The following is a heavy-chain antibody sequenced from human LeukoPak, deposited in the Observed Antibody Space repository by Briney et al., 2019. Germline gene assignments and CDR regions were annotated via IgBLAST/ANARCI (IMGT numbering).Heavy chain of an antibody. CDR2: INTEGSST. D-gene: IGHD3-10*01. V-gene: IGHV3-74*03. Sequence: GGSLRLSCAASGFTFSNYWMHWGRQAPGKGLVYVSRINTEGSSTTYADSVKGRFTISRDNAKNTLYLQMNSLRAEDTAVYYCAGTQLLWFGENFDYWGQGTLVTVSS. CDR1: GFTFSNYW. J-gene: IGHJ4*02. CDR3: AGTQLLWFGENFDY.